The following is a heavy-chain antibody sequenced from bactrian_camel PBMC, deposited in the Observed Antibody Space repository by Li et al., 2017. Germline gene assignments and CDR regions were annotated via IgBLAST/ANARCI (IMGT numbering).Heavy chain of an antibody. J-gene: IGHJ4*01. Sequence: HVQLVESGGGSVQAGGSLTLACSVSGYTYSGDCMGWFRQAPGKERERVAQIARLGAPLYADSVKSRFTISRDNAKDTLYLQMNALKPEDTAIYYCAASLPGANRCSDHWGQGTQVTVS. CDR2: IARLGAP. V-gene: IGHV3S53*01. CDR3: AASLPGANRCSDH. CDR1: GYTYSGDC. D-gene: IGHD3*01.